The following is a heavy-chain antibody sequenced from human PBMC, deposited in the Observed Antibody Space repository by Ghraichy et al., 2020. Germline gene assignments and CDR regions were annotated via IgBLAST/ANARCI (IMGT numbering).Heavy chain of an antibody. V-gene: IGHV4-39*01. CDR1: GGSISSSSYY. J-gene: IGHJ6*02. CDR3: ATRLVDTAMGRSESYGMDV. D-gene: IGHD5-18*01. CDR2: IYYSGST. Sequence: SETLSLTCTVSGGSISSSSYYWGWIRQPPGKGLEWIGSIYYSGSTYYNPSLKSRVTISVDTSKNQFSLKLSSVTAADTAVYYCATRLVDTAMGRSESYGMDVWGQGTTVTVSS.